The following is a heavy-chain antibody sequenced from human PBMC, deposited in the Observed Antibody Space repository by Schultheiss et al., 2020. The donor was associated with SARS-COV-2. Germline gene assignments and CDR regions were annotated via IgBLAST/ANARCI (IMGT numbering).Heavy chain of an antibody. CDR3: ARDRYYYYGMDV. CDR1: GFTFSSYT. V-gene: IGHV3-49*04. J-gene: IGHJ6*02. CDR2: IRSKAYGGTT. Sequence: GESLKISCAASGFTFSSYTMHWVRQAPGKGLEWVGFIRSKAYGGTTEYAASVKGRFTISRDDSKSIAYLQMNSLRAEDTAVYYCARDRYYYYGMDVWGQGTTVTVSS.